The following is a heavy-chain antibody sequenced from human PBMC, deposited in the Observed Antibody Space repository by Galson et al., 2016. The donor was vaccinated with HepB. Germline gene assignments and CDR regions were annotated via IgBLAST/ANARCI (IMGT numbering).Heavy chain of an antibody. Sequence: SVKVSCKASGYTFSRYAMHRVRQAPGQRLEWMGWINAGNGNTKYSQKFQGRVTITRDTSASTAFMELSSLRSEDTAVYYCASAGFCSGVSCYSEGGFDYWGQGTLVTLSS. V-gene: IGHV1-3*01. CDR2: INAGNGNT. CDR1: GYTFSRYA. CDR3: ASAGFCSGVSCYSEGGFDY. D-gene: IGHD2-15*01. J-gene: IGHJ4*02.